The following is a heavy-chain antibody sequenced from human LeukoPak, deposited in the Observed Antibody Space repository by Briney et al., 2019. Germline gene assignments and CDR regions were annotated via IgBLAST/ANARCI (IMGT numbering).Heavy chain of an antibody. J-gene: IGHJ4*02. Sequence: ASVKVSCKASGYTFTGYYIHWVRQAPGQGLEWMGWINPDSGGTSYAQKFQGRVTVTRDTSISTAYMELSRLRSDDTAVYYCARVPRVTVFGVVRRGQDYFDYWGQGTLVTVSS. CDR3: ARVPRVTVFGVVRRGQDYFDY. V-gene: IGHV1-2*02. D-gene: IGHD3-3*01. CDR2: INPDSGGT. CDR1: GYTFTGYY.